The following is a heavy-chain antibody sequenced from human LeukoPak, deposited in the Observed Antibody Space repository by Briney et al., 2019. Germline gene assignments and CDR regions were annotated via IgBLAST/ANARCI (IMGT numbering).Heavy chain of an antibody. CDR3: ARGTYYDSSGPDY. V-gene: IGHV3-74*01. CDR1: GFTFSSYW. J-gene: IGHJ4*02. D-gene: IGHD3-22*01. Sequence: PGGSLRLSCAASGFTFSSYWMHWVRQAPGKGLVWVSRINSDGSSTNYVDSVKGRFTISRDNAKNTLYLQMNSLRAEDTAMYYCARGTYYDSSGPDYWGQGTLVTVSS. CDR2: INSDGSST.